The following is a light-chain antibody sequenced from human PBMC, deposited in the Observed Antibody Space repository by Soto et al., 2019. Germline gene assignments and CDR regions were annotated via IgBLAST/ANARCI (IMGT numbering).Light chain of an antibody. V-gene: IGKV1-39*01. J-gene: IGKJ1*01. CDR1: QNINNF. Sequence: DIQMTQSPSSLSASVGDRVIITCRASQNINNFLNWYQRKPGKAPNLLIYDASIFQSGVPSRFSGSGSGTDFTLTISSLQPEDFATYYCQQRYTTPWTFGQGTKVEIK. CDR2: DAS. CDR3: QQRYTTPWT.